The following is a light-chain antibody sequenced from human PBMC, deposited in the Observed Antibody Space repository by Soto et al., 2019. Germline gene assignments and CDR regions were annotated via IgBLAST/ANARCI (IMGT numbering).Light chain of an antibody. CDR3: QQYGNSP. Sequence: EVVLTQSPGTLSLSPGERATLSCRASRTINSNYLAWYQQKPGHSPRLLIYGASTRAPGIPDRFSGSGSGTDFTLTISRLEPADFAVYYCQQYGNSPFGGGTKVDI. CDR1: RTINSNY. J-gene: IGKJ4*01. V-gene: IGKV3-20*01. CDR2: GAS.